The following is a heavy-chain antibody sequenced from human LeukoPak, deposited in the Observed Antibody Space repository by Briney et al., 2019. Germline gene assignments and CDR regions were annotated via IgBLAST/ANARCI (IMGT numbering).Heavy chain of an antibody. J-gene: IGHJ5*02. D-gene: IGHD3-22*01. Sequence: HGESLKISCKGSGYSFTSYWIGWVRQMPGKGLEWMGIIYPGDSDTRYSPSFQGQATISADKSISTAYLQWSSLKASDTAMYYCARAPSAGHYDSSGYYYYSWFDPWGQGTLVTVSS. CDR1: GYSFTSYW. CDR3: ARAPSAGHYDSSGYYYYSWFDP. CDR2: IYPGDSDT. V-gene: IGHV5-51*01.